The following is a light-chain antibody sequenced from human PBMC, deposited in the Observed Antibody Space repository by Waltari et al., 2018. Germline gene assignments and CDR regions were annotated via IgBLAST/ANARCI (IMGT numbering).Light chain of an antibody. CDR1: SSDAGGYNH. CDR2: DVS. Sequence: QSALTQPRSVSGSPGQSVTISCTGTSSDAGGYNHVSWYQQHPGKAPKLMIYDVSKRPSGVPDRFSGSKSGNTASLTISGLQAEDEADYYCCSYAGSYVVFGGGTKLTVL. J-gene: IGLJ2*01. CDR3: CSYAGSYVV. V-gene: IGLV2-11*01.